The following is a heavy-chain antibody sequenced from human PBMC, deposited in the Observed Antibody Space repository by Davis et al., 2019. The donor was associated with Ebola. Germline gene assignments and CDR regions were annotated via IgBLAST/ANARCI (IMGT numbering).Heavy chain of an antibody. J-gene: IGHJ6*04. D-gene: IGHD6-13*01. Sequence: HSQTLSLTCAISGDSVSSGGWNWIRQSPSRGLEWLRRTYYSSKWYNDYEVSVKSRITINPDTSKNQFSLQLNFVTPEDAAVYYCARISWVSRGMDVWGKGTTVTVSS. CDR1: GDSVSSGG. CDR2: TYYSSKWYN. CDR3: ARISWVSRGMDV. V-gene: IGHV6-1*01.